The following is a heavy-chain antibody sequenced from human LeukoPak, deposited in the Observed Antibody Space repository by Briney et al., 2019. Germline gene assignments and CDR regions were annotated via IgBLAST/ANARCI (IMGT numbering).Heavy chain of an antibody. CDR3: ASRSLYRSGSGSYIDH. D-gene: IGHD3-10*01. CDR1: GYSFTSYW. Sequence: GESLKLSCKGSGYSFTSYWISWVRQMPGKGLEWMGRIYSGGSYTKSDPSFQGHVTNSADQSISTAYLPWSSLKTADTARYYCASRSLYRSGSGSYIDHWGQGT. CDR2: IYSGGSYT. V-gene: IGHV5-10-1*01. J-gene: IGHJ4*02.